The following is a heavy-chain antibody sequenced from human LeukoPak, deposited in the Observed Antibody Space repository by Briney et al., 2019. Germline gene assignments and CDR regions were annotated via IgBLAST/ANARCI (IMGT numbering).Heavy chain of an antibody. CDR1: GFTFSSYS. D-gene: IGHD3-10*01. CDR3: ARDTAMVRGVIIPPY. CDR2: ISSSSSTI. Sequence: GGSLRLSCAASGFTFSSYSMNWVRQAPGKGLEWVSYISSSSSTIYYADSVKGRFTISRDNAKNSLHLQMNSLRAEDTAVYYCARDTAMVRGVIIPPYWGQGTLVTVSS. V-gene: IGHV3-48*01. J-gene: IGHJ4*02.